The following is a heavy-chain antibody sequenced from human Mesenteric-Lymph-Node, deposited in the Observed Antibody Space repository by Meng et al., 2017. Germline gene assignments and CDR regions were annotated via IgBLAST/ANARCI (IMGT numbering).Heavy chain of an antibody. CDR3: AREDVIAVTGIDAFDI. Sequence: GESLKISCAASGFTFSSYAMHWVRQGPGKGLEWVAVIWFDGSHTSYADSVKGRFTISRDNSKNTLYLQMNSLRVEDTAVYYCAREDVIAVTGIDAFDIWGQGTMVTVSS. CDR2: IWFDGSHT. CDR1: GFTFSSYA. J-gene: IGHJ3*02. V-gene: IGHV3-33*01. D-gene: IGHD6-19*01.